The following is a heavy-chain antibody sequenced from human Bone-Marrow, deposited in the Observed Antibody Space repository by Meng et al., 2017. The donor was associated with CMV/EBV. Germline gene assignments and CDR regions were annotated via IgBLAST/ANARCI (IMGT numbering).Heavy chain of an antibody. V-gene: IGHV3-21*01. CDR3: ARVQRWLPIDDAFDI. J-gene: IGHJ3*02. CDR1: GVTFSSYS. CDR2: ISSSSSYI. Sequence: SGVTFSSYSMNWVRQAPGKGLEWVSSISSSSSYIYYADSVKGRFTISRDNAKNSLYLQMNSLRAEDTAVYYCARVQRWLPIDDAFDIWGQGTMVTVSS. D-gene: IGHD5-24*01.